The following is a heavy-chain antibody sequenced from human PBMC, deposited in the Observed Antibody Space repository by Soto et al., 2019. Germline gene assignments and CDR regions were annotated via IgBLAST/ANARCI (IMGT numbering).Heavy chain of an antibody. Sequence: PSETLSLTCTVSGGSISSYYWSWIRQPPGKGLEWIGYIYYSGSTNYNPSLKSRVTISVDTSKNQFSLKLSSVTAADTAVYYCARVAGAHDSDSWGQGTLVTASS. V-gene: IGHV4-59*01. CDR1: GGSISSYY. CDR2: IYYSGST. D-gene: IGHD3-3*01. CDR3: ARVAGAHDSDS. J-gene: IGHJ4*02.